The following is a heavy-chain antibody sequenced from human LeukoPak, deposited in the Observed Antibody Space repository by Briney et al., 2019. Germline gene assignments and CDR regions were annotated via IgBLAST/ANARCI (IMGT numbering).Heavy chain of an antibody. CDR1: GFTFSDYY. D-gene: IGHD2-15*01. CDR3: ARDQGYYQANWFDP. V-gene: IGHV3-11*01. Sequence: GGSLRLSCAASGFTFSDYYMSWIRQAPGKGLEWVSYISSSGSTIYYADSVKGRFTTSRDNAKNSLYLQMNSLRAEDTALYYCARDQGYYQANWFDPWGQGTLVTVSS. CDR2: ISSSGSTI. J-gene: IGHJ5*02.